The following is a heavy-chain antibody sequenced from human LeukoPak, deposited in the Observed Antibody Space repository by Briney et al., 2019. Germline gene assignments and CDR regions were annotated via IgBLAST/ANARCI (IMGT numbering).Heavy chain of an antibody. Sequence: GGSLRLSCAASGFTFNSYGKHWVRQAPGKGLEWVANIKYDGRDKYYVDSVKGRFTISRDNAKNSLFLQMNSLRVEDTAVYYCARDGPAMPRQQLVPDAFDIWGQGTIVTVSS. J-gene: IGHJ3*02. V-gene: IGHV3-7*01. CDR3: ARDGPAMPRQQLVPDAFDI. CDR2: IKYDGRDK. CDR1: GFTFNSYG. D-gene: IGHD6-13*01.